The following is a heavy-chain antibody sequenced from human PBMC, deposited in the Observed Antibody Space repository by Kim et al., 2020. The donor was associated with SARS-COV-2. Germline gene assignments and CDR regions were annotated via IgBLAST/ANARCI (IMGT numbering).Heavy chain of an antibody. CDR3: ARHEGYSSSWNEDPDWFDP. CDR1: GGSISSSSYY. V-gene: IGHV4-39*01. D-gene: IGHD6-13*01. CDR2: IYYSGST. J-gene: IGHJ5*01. Sequence: SETLSLTCTVSGGSISSSSYYWGWIRQPPGKGLEWIGSIYYSGSTYYNPSLKSRVTISVDTSKNQFSLKLSSVTAADTAVYYCARHEGYSSSWNEDPDWFDPWGQGTLVTVSS.